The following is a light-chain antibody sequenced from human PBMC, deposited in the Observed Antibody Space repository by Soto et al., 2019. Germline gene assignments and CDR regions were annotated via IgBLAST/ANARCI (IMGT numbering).Light chain of an antibody. Sequence: EIVMTQSPLSLPVTPGEPASISCRSSHSLQYSNGYNHLDWYVQRHGQSPQILIYLASNRAAAGPERFSGSGSGTDFALRVSRVEGEDVAVYYCVQALQTAAFGHRTKVYIK. J-gene: IGKJ1*01. CDR2: LAS. V-gene: IGKV2-28*01. CDR1: HSLQYSNGYNH. CDR3: VQALQTAA.